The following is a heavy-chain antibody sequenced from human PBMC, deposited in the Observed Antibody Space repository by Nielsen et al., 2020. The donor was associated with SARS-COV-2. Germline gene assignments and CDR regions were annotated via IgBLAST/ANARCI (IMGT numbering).Heavy chain of an antibody. D-gene: IGHD1-26*01. Sequence: GESLKISCAASGFTFSSYGMHWVRQAPGKGLEWVAVISYDGNNKYYADSVKGRFTISRDNSKNTLYLQMNSLRAEDTAVYYCAKGEVGATPDAFDIWGQGTMVTVSS. CDR1: GFTFSSYG. J-gene: IGHJ3*02. CDR2: ISYDGNNK. V-gene: IGHV3-30*18. CDR3: AKGEVGATPDAFDI.